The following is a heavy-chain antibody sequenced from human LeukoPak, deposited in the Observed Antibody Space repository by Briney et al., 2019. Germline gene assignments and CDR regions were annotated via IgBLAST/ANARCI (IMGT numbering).Heavy chain of an antibody. CDR2: IYYSGST. CDR1: GGSISSGGYY. Sequence: PSETLSLTCTVSGGSISSGGYYWSWIRQHPGKGLEWIGYIYYSGSTYYNPSLKSRVTISVDTSKNQFSLKLSSVTAADTAVYYCARDYYDSSGYYPTYAFDSWAKGQWSPSLQ. V-gene: IGHV4-31*03. CDR3: ARDYYDSSGYYPTYAFDS. J-gene: IGHJ3*02. D-gene: IGHD3-22*01.